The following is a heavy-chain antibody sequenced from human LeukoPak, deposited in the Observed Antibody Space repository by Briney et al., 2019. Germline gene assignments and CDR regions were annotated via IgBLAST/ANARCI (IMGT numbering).Heavy chain of an antibody. Sequence: GGSLRLSCAASGFTFHYYSMHWVRQAPGKGLEWVSLISGDGGRTYYADSMKGRFTISRDNSKNPLYLQMNSLRTEDTALYYCAKGGYCSGGNCYPGFDYWGQGTLVTVSS. J-gene: IGHJ4*02. CDR2: ISGDGGRT. V-gene: IGHV3-43*01. D-gene: IGHD2-15*01. CDR1: GFTFHYYS. CDR3: AKGGYCSGGNCYPGFDY.